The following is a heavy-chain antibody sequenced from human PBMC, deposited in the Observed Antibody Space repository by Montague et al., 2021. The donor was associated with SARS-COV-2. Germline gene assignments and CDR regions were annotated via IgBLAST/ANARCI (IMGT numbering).Heavy chain of an antibody. CDR1: GGSIKTYIW. V-gene: IGHV4-4*02. D-gene: IGHD1-26*01. CDR2: ILHSGTA. CDR3: AKDVSLSVGALDS. J-gene: IGHJ4*02. Sequence: SETLSLTCAVSGGSIKTYIWWSWVRQAPGKGLEWLGEILHSGTANYNPSLKSRVTISVDKSRNEFFLKLSSLTAADTAVSFCAKDVSLSVGALDSWGQGTLVTVSS.